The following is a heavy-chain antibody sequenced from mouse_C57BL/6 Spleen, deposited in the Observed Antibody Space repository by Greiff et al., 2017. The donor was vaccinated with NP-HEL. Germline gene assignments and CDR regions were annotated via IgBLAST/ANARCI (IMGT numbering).Heavy chain of an antibody. CDR3: ARDLNYGSSPFAY. CDR1: GYSITSGYD. Sequence: EVQLVESGPGMVKPSQSLSLTCTVTGYSITSGYDWHWIRHFPGNKLEWMGYISYSGSTNYNPSLKSRISITHDTSKNHFFLKLNSVTTEDTATYYCARDLNYGSSPFAYWGQGTLVTVSA. V-gene: IGHV3-1*01. J-gene: IGHJ3*01. D-gene: IGHD1-1*01. CDR2: ISYSGST.